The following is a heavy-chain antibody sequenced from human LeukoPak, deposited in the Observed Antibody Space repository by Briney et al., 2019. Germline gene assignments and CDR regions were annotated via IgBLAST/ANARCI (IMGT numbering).Heavy chain of an antibody. CDR2: ISSSSSYI. Sequence: GGSLRLSCAASGFTFSSYSMNWVRQAPGKGLEWVSSISSSSSYIYYADSVKGRFTISRDNAKNSLYLQMNSLRAEDTAVYYCASWGLWSRYGMDVWGQGTTVTVSS. D-gene: IGHD4/OR15-4a*01. V-gene: IGHV3-21*01. J-gene: IGHJ6*02. CDR1: GFTFSSYS. CDR3: ASWGLWSRYGMDV.